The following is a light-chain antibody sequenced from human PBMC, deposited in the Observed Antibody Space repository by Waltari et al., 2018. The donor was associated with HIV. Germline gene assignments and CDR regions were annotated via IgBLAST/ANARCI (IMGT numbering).Light chain of an antibody. V-gene: IGLV1-44*01. CDR1: NSTIGFNI. CDR2: TNN. J-gene: IGLJ3*02. CDR3: AAWDDSLNGLV. Sequence: QSVLTQPPSASGPPGTRATTASSRNNSTIGFNIVNWYQQLPGAAPKLLIYTNNQRPSGVPDRFSGSKSGTSASLAISGLQSEDEADYYCAAWDDSLNGLVFGGGTKLTVL.